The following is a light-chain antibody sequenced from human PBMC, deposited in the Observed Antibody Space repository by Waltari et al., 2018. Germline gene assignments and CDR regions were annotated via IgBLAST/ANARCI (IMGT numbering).Light chain of an antibody. CDR1: QTITSGH. J-gene: IGKJ3*01. CDR2: GAS. Sequence: EIVLTQSPGTLSLSPGERASLSCRASQTITSGHLTWLQQRPGQAPRLRVFGASNRAAGTPDRFTGSGSGTDFTLTISPLEPEDSATYYCQQYENSPFTFGPGTKVEIK. CDR3: QQYENSPFT. V-gene: IGKV3-20*01.